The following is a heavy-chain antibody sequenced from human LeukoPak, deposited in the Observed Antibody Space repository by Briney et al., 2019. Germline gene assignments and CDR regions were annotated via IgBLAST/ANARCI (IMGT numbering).Heavy chain of an antibody. D-gene: IGHD1-26*01. CDR2: ISWNSGTI. V-gene: IGHV3-9*03. CDR1: GFTFDDYA. CDR3: ARGNSGSYSQDWFDP. Sequence: PGGSLRLSCAASGFTFDDYAMHWVRQAPGKGLEWVSGISWNSGTIGYADSVKGRFTISRDNAKNSLYLQMNSLRDGDMALYYCARGNSGSYSQDWFDPWGQGTLVTVSS. J-gene: IGHJ5*02.